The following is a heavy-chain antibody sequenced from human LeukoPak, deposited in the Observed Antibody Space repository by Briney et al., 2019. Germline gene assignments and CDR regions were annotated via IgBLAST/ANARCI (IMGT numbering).Heavy chain of an antibody. D-gene: IGHD3-22*01. CDR3: ARGADSSGYYSIFYFDF. CDR2: IYYSGST. V-gene: IGHV4-59*01. CDR1: GGSISSYY. J-gene: IGHJ4*02. Sequence: SETLSLTCTVSGGSISSYYWNWIRQPPGKGLEWIGYIYYSGSTNYNPSLKSRVTISVDTSKNQFSLKLSSVTAADTAVYYCARGADSSGYYSIFYFDFWGQGTLVTVSS.